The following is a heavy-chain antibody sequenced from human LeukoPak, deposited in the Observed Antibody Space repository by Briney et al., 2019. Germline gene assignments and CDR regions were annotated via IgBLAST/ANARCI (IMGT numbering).Heavy chain of an antibody. J-gene: IGHJ4*02. CDR3: AKGYYDYVWGSYYFGY. D-gene: IGHD3-16*01. CDR1: GFTFSSYA. CDR2: ISGSGGST. V-gene: IGHV3-23*01. Sequence: GGSLRLSCAASGFTFSSYAMSWVRQAPGKGLEWASAISGSGGSTYSADSVKGRFTISRDNSRDTLYLQMNSLRAEDTAVYYCAKGYYDYVWGSYYFGYWGQGTLVTVSS.